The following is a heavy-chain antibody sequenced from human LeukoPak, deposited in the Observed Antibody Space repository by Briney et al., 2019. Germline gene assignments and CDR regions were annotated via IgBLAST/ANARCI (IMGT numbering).Heavy chain of an antibody. J-gene: IGHJ4*02. CDR3: ARDSYFYDSRGSFDY. Sequence: GGSLRLSCAASGFTFSSYSMNWVRQAPGKGLEWVSYISGGGSTVYYADSVKGRFTISRDNAKNSLYLQMNSLRAEDTAVYYCARDSYFYDSRGSFDYWGQGTLVTVSS. CDR1: GFTFSSYS. V-gene: IGHV3-48*04. D-gene: IGHD3-22*01. CDR2: ISGGGSTV.